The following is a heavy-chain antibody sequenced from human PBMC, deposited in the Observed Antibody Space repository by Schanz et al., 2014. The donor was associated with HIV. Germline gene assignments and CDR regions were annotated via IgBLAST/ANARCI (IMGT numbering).Heavy chain of an antibody. J-gene: IGHJ6*02. CDR2: ISSSSSYI. D-gene: IGHD3-22*01. Sequence: EVHLVESGGGLVQPGGSLRLSCVASGSTFTTYYMSWVRQAPGKGLEWVSSISSSSSYIYYADSMKGRFTISRDNAKNSLYLQMNSLRAEDTAVYYCVRVRSPRVKIVVVMDYYYYAMDVWGQGTTVTVSS. V-gene: IGHV3-21*01. CDR3: VRVRSPRVKIVVVMDYYYYAMDV. CDR1: GSTFTTYY.